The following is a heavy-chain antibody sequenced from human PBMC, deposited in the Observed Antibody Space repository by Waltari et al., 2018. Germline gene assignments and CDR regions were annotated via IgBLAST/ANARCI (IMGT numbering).Heavy chain of an antibody. CDR1: GYTFTSYA. D-gene: IGHD6-6*01. Sequence: QVQLVQSGAEVKKPGASVKVSCKASGYTFTSYAMHWVRQAPGQRLEWMGWINAGNGNTKYSQKFQGRVTITADTSTDTAYMELSSLRSEDTAVYYCATEIGGQLAGYWGQGTLVTVSS. CDR2: INAGNGNT. CDR3: ATEIGGQLAGY. V-gene: IGHV1-3*01. J-gene: IGHJ4*02.